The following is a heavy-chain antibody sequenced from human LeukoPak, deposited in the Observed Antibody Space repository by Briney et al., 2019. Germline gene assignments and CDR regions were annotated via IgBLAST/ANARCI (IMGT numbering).Heavy chain of an antibody. Sequence: PGGTLRLSCAASGFTFSSYGMSWVRQAPGKGLEWVSAISGSGGSTYYADSVKGRFTISRDNSKNTLYLQMNSLRAEDTAVYYCAKDSPIVVVTANWNYWGQGTLVTVSS. J-gene: IGHJ4*02. CDR1: GFTFSSYG. CDR3: AKDSPIVVVTANWNY. CDR2: ISGSGGST. D-gene: IGHD2-21*02. V-gene: IGHV3-23*01.